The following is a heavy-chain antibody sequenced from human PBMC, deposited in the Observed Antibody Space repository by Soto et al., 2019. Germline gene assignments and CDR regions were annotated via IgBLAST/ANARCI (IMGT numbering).Heavy chain of an antibody. V-gene: IGHV1-69*13. Sequence: SVKVSCKSSGGTFSRHAINWVRQAPGQGLEWMGGIIPLFGTTNYAQKFKGRLTITADESTNTTYMELSSLKSEDAAVYYCARASIHGSSWYFWFDPWGQGTLVTVSS. D-gene: IGHD6-13*01. CDR1: GGTFSRHA. J-gene: IGHJ5*02. CDR3: ARASIHGSSWYFWFDP. CDR2: IIPLFGTT.